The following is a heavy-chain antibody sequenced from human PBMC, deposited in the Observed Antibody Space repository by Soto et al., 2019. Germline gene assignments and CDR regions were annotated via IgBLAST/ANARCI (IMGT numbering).Heavy chain of an antibody. Sequence: ASVKVSCTASGGTFSSYAISWVRQAPGQGLEWMGGIIPIFGTANYAQKFQGRVTITADKSTSTAYMELSSLRSEDTAVYYCARDRVRTPEGVDSFERWGQGTLVTVS. CDR1: GGTFSSYA. CDR3: ARDRVRTPEGVDSFER. V-gene: IGHV1-69*06. D-gene: IGHD3-10*01. J-gene: IGHJ4*03. CDR2: IIPIFGTA.